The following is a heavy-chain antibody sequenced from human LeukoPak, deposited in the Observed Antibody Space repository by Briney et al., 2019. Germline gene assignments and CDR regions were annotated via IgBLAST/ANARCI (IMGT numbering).Heavy chain of an antibody. D-gene: IGHD1-26*01. Sequence: GGSLRLSCAASGFTFSSYAMSWVRQAPGKGLEWVSAISGSGGSTYYADSVKGRFTISRDNAKNSLYLQMNSLRAEDTAVYYCVRDFVGASYYFDYWGQGTLVTVSS. CDR3: VRDFVGASYYFDY. V-gene: IGHV3-23*01. J-gene: IGHJ4*02. CDR1: GFTFSSYA. CDR2: ISGSGGST.